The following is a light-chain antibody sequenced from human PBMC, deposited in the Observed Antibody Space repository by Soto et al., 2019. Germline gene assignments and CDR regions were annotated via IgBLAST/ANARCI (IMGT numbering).Light chain of an antibody. CDR2: EVS. Sequence: SALTQPASVSGSPGQSITISCTGTSSDVGAYNYISWYQQYPGTAPKIMIYEVSSRPSGVSHRFSGSKSGNTASLTISGLQPEDEADYYCGSFTSRSTFNYVFGTGTKVTVL. CDR3: GSFTSRSTFNYV. J-gene: IGLJ1*01. V-gene: IGLV2-14*01. CDR1: SSDVGAYNY.